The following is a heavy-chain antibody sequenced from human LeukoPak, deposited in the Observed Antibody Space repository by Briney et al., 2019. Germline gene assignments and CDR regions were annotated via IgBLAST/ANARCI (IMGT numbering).Heavy chain of an antibody. D-gene: IGHD3-10*01. Sequence: GGSLRTSCAASGFTFSSHGIHWVRQAPGKGLEWVAVISYDGSNKYYADSVKGRFTISRDNSKNTLYLQMNSLRVEDTAVYYCAKEDYFGSGSYLGYWGQGTLVIVFS. V-gene: IGHV3-30*18. J-gene: IGHJ4*02. CDR1: GFTFSSHG. CDR2: ISYDGSNK. CDR3: AKEDYFGSGSYLGY.